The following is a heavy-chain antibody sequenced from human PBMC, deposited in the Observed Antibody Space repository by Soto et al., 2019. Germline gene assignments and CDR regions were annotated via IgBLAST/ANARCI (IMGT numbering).Heavy chain of an antibody. CDR1: GFTFSSYT. Sequence: PGGSLRLSCAASGFTFSSYTMHWVRQAPGKGLEYVSAISSNGGSTYYANSVKGSFTISRDNSKNTLYLQMGSLRAEDMAVYYCARGEPFDYWGQGTLVTSPQ. J-gene: IGHJ4*02. D-gene: IGHD3-16*01. CDR2: ISSNGGST. V-gene: IGHV3-64*01. CDR3: ARGEPFDY.